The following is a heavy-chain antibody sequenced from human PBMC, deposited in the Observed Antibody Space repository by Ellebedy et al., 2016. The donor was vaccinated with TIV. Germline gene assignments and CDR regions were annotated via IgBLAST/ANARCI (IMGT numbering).Heavy chain of an antibody. CDR3: ARAGTGWYEFDS. D-gene: IGHD6-19*01. J-gene: IGHJ4*02. CDR2: TSYDESSK. V-gene: IGHV3-30-3*01. Sequence: GGSPRLSCGASGFSISYYAMHWVRQAPGKGLEWVAITSYDESSKFYLDSVKGRFTISKDNSNNMLYLQMNGLRVEDTAVYYCARAGTGWYEFDSWGQGTLVTVSS. CDR1: GFSISYYA.